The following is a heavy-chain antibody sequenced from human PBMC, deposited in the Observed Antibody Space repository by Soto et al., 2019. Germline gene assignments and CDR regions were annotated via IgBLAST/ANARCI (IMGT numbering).Heavy chain of an antibody. Sequence: EVQLVESGGGLVQPGGSLRLSCAASGFTFSTYWMHWVRQAPGKGLVWVSRVNLDGSSTSYADSVKGRFTISRDNAKNTLFLQMNSLRAEDTAVYYCARDLTGWYDYWGQGTLVTVSS. CDR1: GFTFSTYW. CDR3: ARDLTGWYDY. J-gene: IGHJ4*02. D-gene: IGHD6-19*01. V-gene: IGHV3-74*01. CDR2: VNLDGSST.